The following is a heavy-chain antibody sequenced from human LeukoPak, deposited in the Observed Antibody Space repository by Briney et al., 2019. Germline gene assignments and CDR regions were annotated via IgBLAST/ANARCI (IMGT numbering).Heavy chain of an antibody. CDR3: ARGITYYYDSSGYYYYYYYYMDV. CDR1: GGSISSGSYY. CDR2: IYTSGST. Sequence: SQTLSLTCTVSGGSISSGSYYWSWIRQPAGKGLEWIGRIYTSGSTNYNPSLKSRVTISVDTSKNQFSLKLSSVTAADTAVYYCARGITYYYDSSGYYYYYYYYMDVWGKGTTVTISS. V-gene: IGHV4-61*02. J-gene: IGHJ6*03. D-gene: IGHD3-22*01.